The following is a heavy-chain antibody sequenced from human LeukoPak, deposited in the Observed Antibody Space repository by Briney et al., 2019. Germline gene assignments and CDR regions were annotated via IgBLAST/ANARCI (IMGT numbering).Heavy chain of an antibody. CDR3: ARVHDSSGYYWYFDL. V-gene: IGHV5-51*01. CDR1: GYTFNTYW. Sequence: GESLKISCKGSGYTFNTYWISWVRQMPGKGLEWTGIIYPGDSDPRYRPSFQGQVTMSADKSISTAYLQWNSLKASDTAMYYCARVHDSSGYYWYFDLWGRGTLVTVSS. CDR2: IYPGDSDP. J-gene: IGHJ2*01. D-gene: IGHD3-22*01.